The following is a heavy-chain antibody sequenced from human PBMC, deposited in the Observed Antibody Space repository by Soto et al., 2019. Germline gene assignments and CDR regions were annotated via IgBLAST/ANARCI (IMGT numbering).Heavy chain of an antibody. CDR3: ARAVYGGDSGSCYLDL. D-gene: IGHD2-21*02. CDR2: ISAYNGNT. V-gene: IGHV1-18*01. CDR1: GYTFTTYS. J-gene: IGHJ2*01. Sequence: QVQLVQSGPELKKPGASVNVSCKASGYTFTTYSIAWVRQVPGHGPEWMGWISAYNGNTNYIQRLQGRITMTRDTSTTTSHMQLRGLRPDDTAVYYCARAVYGGDSGSCYLDLWGRGTLVTVSS.